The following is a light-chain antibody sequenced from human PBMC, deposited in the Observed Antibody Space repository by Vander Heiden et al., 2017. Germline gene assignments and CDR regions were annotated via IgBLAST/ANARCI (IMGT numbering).Light chain of an antibody. V-gene: IGLV1-40*01. Sequence: QSVLTQPPSVSGASGPRVTISCTGSSSNIGAGYDVHWYQQLPGTAHKRLIYGNSNRPSGVPDRFSGSKSGTSASLAITGLQAEDEADYYCQSYDSSLSAVFGGGTKLTVL. CDR2: GNS. CDR3: QSYDSSLSAV. CDR1: SSNIGAGYD. J-gene: IGLJ2*01.